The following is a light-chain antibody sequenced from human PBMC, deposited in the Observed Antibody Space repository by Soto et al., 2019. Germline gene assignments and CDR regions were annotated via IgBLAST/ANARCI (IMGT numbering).Light chain of an antibody. V-gene: IGKV3-20*01. CDR3: QPYGSPGT. CDR1: QSISSSY. Sequence: EIVLTQSPGTLSLSPGQRSTLSCTASQSISSSYLAWYQQKPGQAPRLLIYGASSRATGIPDRFSGIGSGTDFTLTISRLEPEDFAVDDCQPYGSPGTFGQGTKVDIK. J-gene: IGKJ1*01. CDR2: GAS.